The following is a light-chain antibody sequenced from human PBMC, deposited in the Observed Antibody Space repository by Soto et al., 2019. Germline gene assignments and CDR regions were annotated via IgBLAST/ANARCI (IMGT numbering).Light chain of an antibody. CDR2: EVN. CDR1: NNDIGGYTY. V-gene: IGLV2-8*01. Sequence: QSGLTQLASASVSPGQSVTISCTGSNNDIGGYTYVSWYQQLPGKAPKLIIYEVNKRPSGIPDRFSGSKSGNTASLTVSGLQPEDEAEYFCSSYSRSINYVFGTGTKVTVL. CDR3: SSYSRSINYV. J-gene: IGLJ1*01.